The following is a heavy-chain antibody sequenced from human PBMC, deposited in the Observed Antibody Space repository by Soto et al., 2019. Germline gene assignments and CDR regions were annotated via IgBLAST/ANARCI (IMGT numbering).Heavy chain of an antibody. V-gene: IGHV1-18*01. CDR2: ISAYNGNT. J-gene: IGHJ4*02. CDR1: GYTFTNYG. CDR3: AREAPPEDY. Sequence: ASVKVSCKASGYTFTNYGISWVRQAPGQGLEWMGWISAYNGNTNYAQKLQGRVTMTTDTSTSTAHMELRSLRSDDTAVYYCAREAPPEDYWGQGTLVTVSS.